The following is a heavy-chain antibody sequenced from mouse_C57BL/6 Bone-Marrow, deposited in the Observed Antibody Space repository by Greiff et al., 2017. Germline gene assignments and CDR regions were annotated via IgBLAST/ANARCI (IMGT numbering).Heavy chain of an antibody. CDR2: IWSDGST. CDR1: GFSLTSYG. D-gene: IGHD2-5*01. V-gene: IGHV2-6-1*01. J-gene: IGHJ4*01. CDR3: ARHEGGRYSNSYYAMDY. Sequence: VQLVESGPGLVAPSQSLSITCTVSGFSLTSYGVHWVRQPPGKGLEWLVVIWSDGSTTYNSALKSRLSISKDNSKSQVFLKMNSLQTDDTAMYYWARHEGGRYSNSYYAMDYWGQGTSVTVSS.